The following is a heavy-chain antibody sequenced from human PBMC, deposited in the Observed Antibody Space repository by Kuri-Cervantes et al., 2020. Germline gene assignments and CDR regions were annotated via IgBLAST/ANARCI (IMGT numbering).Heavy chain of an antibody. CDR3: AGDSGGYYFDY. CDR1: GDSVSSGSYY. Sequence: SETLSLTCTVSGDSVSSGSYYCGWIRQPPGKGLEWIGSIDYSGNTYYNPSLKSRITISVDTSKNQFSLKMTSVTAADTAVYYCAGDSGGYYFDYWGQGTLVTVSS. V-gene: IGHV4-39*01. D-gene: IGHD3-22*01. J-gene: IGHJ4*02. CDR2: IDYSGNT.